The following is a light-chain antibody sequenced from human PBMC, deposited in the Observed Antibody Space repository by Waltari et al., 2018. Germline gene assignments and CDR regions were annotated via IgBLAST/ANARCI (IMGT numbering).Light chain of an antibody. CDR2: QGT. J-gene: IGLJ3*02. Sequence: QSALTQPASMSASPGQSITISCTATNNDVGTYDLVSWYQQHPGRAPKLLICQGTKRPSEVSGRLSGSKFADTASLTISGLQPEDEADYYCCSYAGTWLFGGGTKVTVL. CDR3: CSYAGTWL. CDR1: NNDVGTYDL. V-gene: IGLV2-23*01.